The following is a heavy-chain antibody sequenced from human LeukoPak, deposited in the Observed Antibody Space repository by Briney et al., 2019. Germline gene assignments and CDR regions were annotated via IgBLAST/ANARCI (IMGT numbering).Heavy chain of an antibody. J-gene: IGHJ5*02. V-gene: IGHV3-74*01. CDR1: GFTFTTYW. CDR2: INSDGSIT. CDR3: AKVTTIKLLSS. D-gene: IGHD4-11*01. Sequence: GGSLRLSCAASGFTFTTYWMHWVRQAPGKGLVWVSHINSDGSITSYADSVKGRFTISRDNAKNTLYLQMNSLRAEDTAVYYCAKVTTIKLLSSWGQGTLVTVSS.